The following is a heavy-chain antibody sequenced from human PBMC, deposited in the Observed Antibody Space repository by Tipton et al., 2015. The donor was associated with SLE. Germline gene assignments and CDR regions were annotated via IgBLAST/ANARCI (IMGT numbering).Heavy chain of an antibody. J-gene: IGHJ4*02. V-gene: IGHV3-23*03. CDR1: GFTFSGYA. Sequence: SLRLSCVASGFTFSGYAMSWVRQAPGKGLEWVSVIYSGGSTSYADSVKGRVTISRDNAKNSLYLQMNSLRAEDTALYYCAKAIHSGSYYGYFDYWGQGTLVTVSS. D-gene: IGHD1-26*01. CDR3: AKAIHSGSYYGYFDY. CDR2: IYSGGST.